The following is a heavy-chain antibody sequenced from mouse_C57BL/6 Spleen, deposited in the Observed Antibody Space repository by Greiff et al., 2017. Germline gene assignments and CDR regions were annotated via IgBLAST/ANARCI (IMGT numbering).Heavy chain of an antibody. D-gene: IGHD1-1*01. V-gene: IGHV5-16*01. J-gene: IGHJ2*01. CDR3: ARVDYDGYYFDY. CDR1: GFTFSDYY. CDR2: INYDGSST. Sequence: EVKLMESEGGLVQPGSSMKLSCTASGFTFSDYYMAWVRQVPEKGLEWVANINYDGSSTYYLDSLKSRFIISRDNAKNILYLQMSSLKSEDTATYYCARVDYDGYYFDYWGQGTTLTVS.